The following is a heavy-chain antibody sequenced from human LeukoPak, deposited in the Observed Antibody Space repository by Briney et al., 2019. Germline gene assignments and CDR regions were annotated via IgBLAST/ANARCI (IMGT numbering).Heavy chain of an antibody. Sequence: GGSLRLSCAASGFTFSSYSMNWVRQAPGKGLEWVSSISSSSSYIYYADSVKGRFTISRDNAKNSLYLQMNSLRAEDTAVYYCARDLPRDFWSGSDLDYWGQGTLVTVSS. CDR2: ISSSSSYI. V-gene: IGHV3-21*01. D-gene: IGHD3-3*01. CDR3: ARDLPRDFWSGSDLDY. J-gene: IGHJ4*02. CDR1: GFTFSSYS.